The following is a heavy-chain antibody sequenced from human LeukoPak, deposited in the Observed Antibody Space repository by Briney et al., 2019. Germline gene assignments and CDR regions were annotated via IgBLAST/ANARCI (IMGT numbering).Heavy chain of an antibody. V-gene: IGHV4-59*08. CDR3: ARHPFQYPFNH. D-gene: IGHD2/OR15-2a*01. Sequence: PSETLSLTCTVSGASVSSDYWSWIRQSPGKGLEWIGYIYHSGHTMSNPSLKSRVSLSLDTSNNQFSLKLSSVTAADTAVYYCARHPFQYPFNHWGQGTVVSVSS. J-gene: IGHJ5*02. CDR1: GASVSSDY. CDR2: IYHSGHT.